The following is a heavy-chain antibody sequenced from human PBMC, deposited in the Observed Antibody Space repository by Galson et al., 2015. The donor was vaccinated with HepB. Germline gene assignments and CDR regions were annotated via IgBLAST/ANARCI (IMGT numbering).Heavy chain of an antibody. CDR3: GRDARYNSGWYWTVDY. J-gene: IGHJ4*02. V-gene: IGHV3-33*01. D-gene: IGHD6-19*01. CDR1: GFSLSHHG. Sequence: SLRLSCAAPGFSLSHHGMHWARQAPGKGLEWLAIIWHDGSQEYYADSVKGRFTISRDNSRNTVYLHMNSLRAEDMAVYYCGRDARYNSGWYWTVDYWGQGTLVTVSS. CDR2: IWHDGSQE.